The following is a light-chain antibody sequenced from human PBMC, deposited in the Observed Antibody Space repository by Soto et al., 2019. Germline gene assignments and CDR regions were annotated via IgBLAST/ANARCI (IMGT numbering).Light chain of an antibody. CDR3: QQFNNYLT. J-gene: IGKJ4*01. CDR1: QGISSA. Sequence: AIQLTQSPSSLSASVGDRVTITCRASQGISSALARYQQKPGKAPKLLIYDASSLESGVPSRFSGSGSGTDFTLTISSLQPEDFATYYCQQFNNYLTFGGGTKVEIK. CDR2: DAS. V-gene: IGKV1D-13*01.